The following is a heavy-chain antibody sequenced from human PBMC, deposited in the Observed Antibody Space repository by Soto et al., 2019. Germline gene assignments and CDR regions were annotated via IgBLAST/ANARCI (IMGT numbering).Heavy chain of an antibody. Sequence: QVQLVESGGGVVQPGRSLRLSCAASGFTFSSYGMHWVRQAPGKGLEWVAVISYDGSNKYYADSVKGRFTISRDNSKNALYLQMNSLRAEDTAVYYCAKDLAYDFWSGDYYYGMDVWGQGTTVTVSS. D-gene: IGHD3-3*01. CDR2: ISYDGSNK. CDR3: AKDLAYDFWSGDYYYGMDV. J-gene: IGHJ6*02. CDR1: GFTFSSYG. V-gene: IGHV3-30*18.